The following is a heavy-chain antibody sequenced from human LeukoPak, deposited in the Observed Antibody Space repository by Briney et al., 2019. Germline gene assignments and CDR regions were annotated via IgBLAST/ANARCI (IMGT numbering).Heavy chain of an antibody. Sequence: ASVKVSCKASGYTFTGYYMHWVRQAPGQGLEWMGIINPSGGSTSYAQKFQGRVTMTRDTSTSTVYMELSSLRSEDTAVYYCARGGRSVVPAAMVDYWGQGTLVTVSS. CDR1: GYTFTGYY. V-gene: IGHV1-46*03. D-gene: IGHD2-2*01. J-gene: IGHJ4*02. CDR3: ARGGRSVVPAAMVDY. CDR2: INPSGGST.